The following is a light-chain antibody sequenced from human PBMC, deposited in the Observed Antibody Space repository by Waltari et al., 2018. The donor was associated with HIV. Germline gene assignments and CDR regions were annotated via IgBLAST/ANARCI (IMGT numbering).Light chain of an antibody. V-gene: IGKV4-1*01. CDR2: WAS. J-gene: IGKJ2*01. CDR3: QQYLQTPYL. CDR1: HSLLHPVYSQTY. Sequence: DIVVIPSPNSLTLPLGERAPVHCKSSHSLLHPVYSQTYLAWYQQKAGQPPKLLVYWASFRESGVSARFVGAGSGTDFTLTINAVQADDASTYFCQQYLQTPYLFGQGTKL.